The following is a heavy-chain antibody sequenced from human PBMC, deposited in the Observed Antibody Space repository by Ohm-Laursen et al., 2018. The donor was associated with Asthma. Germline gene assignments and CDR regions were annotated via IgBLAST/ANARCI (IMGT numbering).Heavy chain of an antibody. D-gene: IGHD6-13*01. V-gene: IGHV3-30*03. Sequence: SLRLSCSASGFTVSNSYMTWVRQAPGKGLEWVAVISYDGSNKYYADSVKGRFTISRDNSKNTLYLQMNSLRAEDTAVYYCARNTAAASGYFDYWGQGTLVTVSS. CDR1: GFTVSNSY. CDR3: ARNTAAASGYFDY. J-gene: IGHJ4*02. CDR2: ISYDGSNK.